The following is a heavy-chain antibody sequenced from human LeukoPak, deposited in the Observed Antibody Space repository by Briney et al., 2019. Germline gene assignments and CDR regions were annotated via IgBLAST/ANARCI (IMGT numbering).Heavy chain of an antibody. CDR2: IIPIFGTA. CDR3: ARSSIIAAAGPYYFDY. D-gene: IGHD6-13*01. CDR1: GGTFSSYA. Sequence: ASVKVSCKASGGTFSSYAISWVRQAPGQGLEWMGGIIPIFGTANYAQKFQGRVTITADKSTSTAYMELSSLRSEDTAVYYCARSSIIAAAGPYYFDYWGQGTLVTVSS. V-gene: IGHV1-69*06. J-gene: IGHJ4*02.